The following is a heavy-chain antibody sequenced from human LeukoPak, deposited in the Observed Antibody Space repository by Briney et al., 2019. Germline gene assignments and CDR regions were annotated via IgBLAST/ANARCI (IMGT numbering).Heavy chain of an antibody. CDR1: GFNFHDYA. V-gene: IGHV3-74*03. Sequence: PGGSLRLSCSGSGFNFHDYAVTWVRQAPGKGLVWVSHIKSDASTITYADSVKGRFTISRDNAKNTLYLQMNSLRAEDTAVYYCIPGPPEYYYDSSGYPLDYWGQGTLVTVSS. CDR2: IKSDASTI. CDR3: IPGPPEYYYDSSGYPLDY. J-gene: IGHJ4*02. D-gene: IGHD3-22*01.